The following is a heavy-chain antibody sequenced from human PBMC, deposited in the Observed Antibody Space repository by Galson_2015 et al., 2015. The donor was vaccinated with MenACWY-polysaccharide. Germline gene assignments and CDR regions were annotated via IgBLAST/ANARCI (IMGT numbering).Heavy chain of an antibody. J-gene: IGHJ4*02. Sequence: SLRLSCAASGFPFSSYGMHWVRQAPGKGLEWVAFIRSDGSNKYYADSVKGRFTISRDNSKNTLYLQMNSRRAEDTAVYYCAKRRSGSFYSFHNWGQGTLVTVSS. V-gene: IGHV3-30*02. CDR2: IRSDGSNK. CDR3: AKRRSGSFYSFHN. CDR1: GFPFSSYG. D-gene: IGHD3-10*01.